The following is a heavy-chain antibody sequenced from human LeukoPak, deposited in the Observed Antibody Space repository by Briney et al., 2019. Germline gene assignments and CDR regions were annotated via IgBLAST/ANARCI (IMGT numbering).Heavy chain of an antibody. Sequence: PGGSLRLSCVVSGFTFINYGMSWVRQAPGKGLEWVSGISWNSGTKGYADSVKGRFTISRDNAKNSLYLQMNSLRGEDAALYYCAVLHYYAMDVWGQGTTVTVSS. D-gene: IGHD2-8*01. J-gene: IGHJ6*02. CDR1: GFTFINYG. CDR2: ISWNSGTK. CDR3: AVLHYYAMDV. V-gene: IGHV3-9*01.